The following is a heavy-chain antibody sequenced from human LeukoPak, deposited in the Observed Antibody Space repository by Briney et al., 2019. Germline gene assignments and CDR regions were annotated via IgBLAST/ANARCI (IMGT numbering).Heavy chain of an antibody. J-gene: IGHJ5*02. CDR1: GYTFTSYA. CDR3: AREKATTFKPLNWFDP. Sequence: ASVKVSCKASGYTFTSYAMNWVRQAPGQGLKWMGWINTNTGNPTYAQGFTGRFVFSLDTSVSTAYLQISSLKAEDTAVYYCAREKATTFKPLNWFDPWGQGTLVTVSS. V-gene: IGHV7-4-1*02. CDR2: INTNTGNP. D-gene: IGHD5-12*01.